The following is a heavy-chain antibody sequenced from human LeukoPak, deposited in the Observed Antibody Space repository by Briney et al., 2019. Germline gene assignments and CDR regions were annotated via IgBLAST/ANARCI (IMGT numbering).Heavy chain of an antibody. V-gene: IGHV3-66*01. J-gene: IGHJ5*02. CDR2: IYSGGST. CDR3: ARDRGAAAFWFDP. D-gene: IGHD6-13*01. CDR1: GLTVSSNY. Sequence: GGSWRLSCAASGLTVSSNYMSWVRQAPGRGLEWVSVIYSGGSTYYADSVKGRFTISRDNSKNTLYLQMNSLRAEDTAVYYCARDRGAAAFWFDPWGQGTLVTVSS.